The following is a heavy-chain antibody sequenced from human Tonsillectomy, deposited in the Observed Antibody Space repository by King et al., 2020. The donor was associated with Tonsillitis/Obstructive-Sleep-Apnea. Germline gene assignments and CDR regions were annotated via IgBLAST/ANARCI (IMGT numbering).Heavy chain of an antibody. Sequence: VQLVESGGGVVQPGRSLRLSCAASGFTFSSYAMHWVRQAPGKGLEWVAVISHDGINKYYADSVKGRFTISRDNSENTLYLQMNSLRVEETAVYYCAAGEYQVLWEYIQHWGQGTLVTVSS. V-gene: IGHV3-30*03. D-gene: IGHD2-2*01. J-gene: IGHJ1*01. CDR3: AAGEYQVLWEYIQH. CDR1: GFTFSSYA. CDR2: ISHDGINK.